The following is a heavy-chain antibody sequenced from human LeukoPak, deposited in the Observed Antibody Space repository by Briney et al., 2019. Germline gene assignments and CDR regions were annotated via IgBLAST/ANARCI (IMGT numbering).Heavy chain of an antibody. J-gene: IGHJ5*02. V-gene: IGHV3-43*02. CDR2: ISGDGGST. CDR1: GFSFDDYG. D-gene: IGHD6-13*01. Sequence: PGGSLTLSCAASGFSFDDYGMHWVRQAPGKGLEWVSLISGDGGSTFYADSVKGRFTISRDNSKNSLYMRMNSLRSEDTALYYCAKDSSSWYVHWGQGTLVTVSS. CDR3: AKDSSSWYVH.